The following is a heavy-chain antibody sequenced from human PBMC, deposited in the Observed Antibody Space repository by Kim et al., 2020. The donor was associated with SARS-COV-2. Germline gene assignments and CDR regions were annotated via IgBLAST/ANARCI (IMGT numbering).Heavy chain of an antibody. CDR1: GFTFSSYG. V-gene: IGHV3-33*01. CDR2: IWYDGSNK. D-gene: IGHD3-10*01. CDR3: ARDLGITMVRGGEGMDV. Sequence: GGSLRLSCAASGFTFSSYGMHWVRQAPGKGLEWVAVIWYDGSNKYYADSVKGRFTISRDNSKNTLYLQMNSLRAEDTAVYYCARDLGITMVRGGEGMDVWGQGTTVTVSS. J-gene: IGHJ6*02.